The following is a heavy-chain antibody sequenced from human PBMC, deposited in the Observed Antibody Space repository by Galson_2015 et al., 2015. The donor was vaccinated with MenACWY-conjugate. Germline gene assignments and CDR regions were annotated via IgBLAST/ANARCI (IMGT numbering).Heavy chain of an antibody. V-gene: IGHV3-30*18. D-gene: IGHD6-13*01. CDR1: GFTFRRFG. J-gene: IGHJ6*03. CDR2: ISYDGSNE. CDR3: AKDWSVPYSTISYYFYMDV. Sequence: ALRLSCAASGFTFRRFGMHWVRQAPGNGLEWMAVISYDGSNESYADYVKGRFTISSDNYKNTPYRQMNSLRADDTAVYYCAKDWSVPYSTISYYFYMDVWGKGNTVTVSS.